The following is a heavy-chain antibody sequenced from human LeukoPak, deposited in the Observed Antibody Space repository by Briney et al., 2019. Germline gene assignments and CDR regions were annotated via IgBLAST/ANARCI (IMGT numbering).Heavy chain of an antibody. D-gene: IGHD3-3*01. Sequence: SETLSLTCTVSGGSISSGSYYWSWIRQPAGKGLEWIGRIYTSGSTNYNPSLKSRVTISVDTSKNQFSLKLSSVTAADTAVYYCASSEKDEVLRFLEWSPGFDYWGQGTLVTVSS. J-gene: IGHJ4*02. CDR3: ASSEKDEVLRFLEWSPGFDY. V-gene: IGHV4-61*02. CDR2: IYTSGST. CDR1: GGSISSGSYY.